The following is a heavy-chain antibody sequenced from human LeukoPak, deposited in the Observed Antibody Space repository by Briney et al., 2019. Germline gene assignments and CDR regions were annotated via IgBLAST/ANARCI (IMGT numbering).Heavy chain of an antibody. Sequence: GGSLRLSCAASGFTFSSYEMNWVRQAPGKGLEWVSYISSSGSTIYYADSVKGRFTISRDNAKNSLYLQMNSLRAEDTAVYYCARQLYYYDSSGYYYYFDYWGQGTLVTVSS. D-gene: IGHD3-22*01. CDR2: ISSSGSTI. CDR1: GFTFSSYE. J-gene: IGHJ4*02. CDR3: ARQLYYYDSSGYYYYFDY. V-gene: IGHV3-48*03.